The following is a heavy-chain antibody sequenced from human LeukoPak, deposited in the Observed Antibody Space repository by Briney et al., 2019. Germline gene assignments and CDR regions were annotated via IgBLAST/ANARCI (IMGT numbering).Heavy chain of an antibody. CDR2: IYPSDSDT. CDR3: ARSLSGSAFYFDY. CDR1: GGTFSSYA. Sequence: KVSCKASGGTFSSYAISWVRQMPGKGLEWMGIIYPSDSDTRYSPSFQGQVTISVDKSISTAYLQWSSLKASDTAMYYCARSLSGSAFYFDYWGLGTLVTVSS. J-gene: IGHJ4*02. D-gene: IGHD3-16*02. V-gene: IGHV5-51*01.